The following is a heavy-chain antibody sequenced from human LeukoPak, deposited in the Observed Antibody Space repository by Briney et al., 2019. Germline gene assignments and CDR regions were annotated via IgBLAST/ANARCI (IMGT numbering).Heavy chain of an antibody. CDR3: AKGSAAGRPYYFNY. V-gene: IGHV3-23*01. D-gene: IGHD6-25*01. J-gene: IGHJ4*02. Sequence: GGSLRLSCAASGFIFSQYSMNWVRQAPGKGLEWVSAIDSTGAYTWYADSVKGRFTISKDSSKTILYLQMNSLRAEDAAVYFCAKGSAAGRPYYFNYWGQGTLVTVSS. CDR1: GFIFSQYS. CDR2: IDSTGAYT.